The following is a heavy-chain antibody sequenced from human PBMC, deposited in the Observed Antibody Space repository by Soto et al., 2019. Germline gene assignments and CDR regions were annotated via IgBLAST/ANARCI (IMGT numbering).Heavy chain of an antibody. CDR1: GYTFTSYG. CDR3: ARGVVVVVAATYYDYYMDV. J-gene: IGHJ6*03. Sequence: QVQLVQSGAEVKKPGASVKVSCKASGYTFTSYGISWVRQAPGQGLEWMGWISAYNGNTNYAQKLQGRVTMTTDTSTSTAYMELRSLGSDDTAVYYCARGVVVVVAATYYDYYMDVWGKGTTVTVAS. D-gene: IGHD2-15*01. CDR2: ISAYNGNT. V-gene: IGHV1-18*01.